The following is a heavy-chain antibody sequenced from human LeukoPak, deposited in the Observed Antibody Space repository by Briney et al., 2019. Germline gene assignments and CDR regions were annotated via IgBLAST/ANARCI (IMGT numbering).Heavy chain of an antibody. J-gene: IGHJ4*02. CDR1: GYTFTGYY. CDR3: ARGVDLYSNYFDY. V-gene: IGHV1-2*02. Sequence: GASVKVSCKASGYTFTGYYLHWFRQAPGQGLEWMGAVNPFTGDTNTAQKFQGDVTMTRDTSISTAYMEVSRLRSDDTAVFYCARGVDLYSNYFDYWGQGTRVTVSS. CDR2: VNPFTGDT. D-gene: IGHD3-16*02.